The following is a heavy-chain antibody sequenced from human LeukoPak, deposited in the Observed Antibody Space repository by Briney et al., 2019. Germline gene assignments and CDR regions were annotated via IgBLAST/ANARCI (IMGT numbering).Heavy chain of an antibody. J-gene: IGHJ4*01. CDR3: ARQVGLRYFDRIDY. CDR1: GYTFTSYG. V-gene: IGHV1-18*01. CDR2: ISAYNGNT. D-gene: IGHD3-9*01. Sequence: ASVKVSCKASGYTFTSYGISWVRQAPGQGLEWMGWISAYNGNTNYAQKLQGRVTMTTDTSTSTAYLELRSLRSDAPAVYYCARQVGLRYFDRIDYWGQATLVIVSA.